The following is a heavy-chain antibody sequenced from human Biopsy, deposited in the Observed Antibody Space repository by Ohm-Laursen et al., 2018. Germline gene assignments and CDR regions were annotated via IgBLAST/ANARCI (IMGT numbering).Heavy chain of an antibody. CDR3: ARQEFATSPLDY. CDR1: GGSISRSSYY. D-gene: IGHD3-10*01. J-gene: IGHJ4*02. Sequence: GTLSLTCTVTGGSISRSSYYWDWIRQPPGKGLEWIGSIYYSGSTYYNPSLKSRVTISADRSKNQFSLKLTSVTAADTAMYYCARQEFATSPLDYWGQGSLVTVPS. CDR2: IYYSGST. V-gene: IGHV4-39*01.